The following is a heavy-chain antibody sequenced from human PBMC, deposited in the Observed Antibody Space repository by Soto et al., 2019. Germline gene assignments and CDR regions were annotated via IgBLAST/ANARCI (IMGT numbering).Heavy chain of an antibody. Sequence: VKVSCKASGYTFTTYGISWVRQAPGQGLEWLGWINTHNGNTNYAQNLQGRVIMTADTSTSTAYMELRSLRSDDTAIYYCTREGSAPYYYYGMDAWGQGTTVTVSS. V-gene: IGHV1-18*01. CDR2: INTHNGNT. CDR3: TREGSAPYYYYGMDA. D-gene: IGHD3-10*01. J-gene: IGHJ6*02. CDR1: GYTFTTYG.